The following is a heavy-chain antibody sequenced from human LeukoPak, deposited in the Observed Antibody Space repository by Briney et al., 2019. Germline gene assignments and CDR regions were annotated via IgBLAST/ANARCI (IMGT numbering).Heavy chain of an antibody. Sequence: SETLSLTCTVSGGSISSYYWSWIRQPPGKRLEWIGYIYHSGNTNYNHSLKSRVTISVDTSKNQFSLKLSSVTAADTAVYYCARRALGGWFYFDSWGQGTLVTVSS. J-gene: IGHJ4*02. V-gene: IGHV4-59*08. CDR2: IYHSGNT. D-gene: IGHD6-19*01. CDR3: ARRALGGWFYFDS. CDR1: GGSISSYY.